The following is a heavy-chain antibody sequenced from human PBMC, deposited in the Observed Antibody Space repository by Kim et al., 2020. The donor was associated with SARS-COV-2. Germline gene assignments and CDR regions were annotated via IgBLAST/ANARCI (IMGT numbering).Heavy chain of an antibody. D-gene: IGHD6-13*01. V-gene: IGHV3-73*01. CDR3: TRGPPYSNSWWDAFD. J-gene: IGHJ3*02. Sequence: GGSLRLSCAASGFTFSDSAMYWVRQASGKGLEWVGRIRSKTNSYATAYNVSVKDRFIISRDDSKNTAYLQMNSLKTEDTAVYYCTRGPPYSNSWWDAFD. CDR2: IRSKTNSYAT. CDR1: GFTFSDSA.